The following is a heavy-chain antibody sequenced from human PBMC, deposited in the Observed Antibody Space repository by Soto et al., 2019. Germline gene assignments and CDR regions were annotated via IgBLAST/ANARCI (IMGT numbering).Heavy chain of an antibody. V-gene: IGHV3-23*01. J-gene: IGHJ6*02. CDR3: AKVIAARPQGIGMDV. D-gene: IGHD6-6*01. CDR1: GFTFSSYA. CDR2: ISGSGGST. Sequence: EVQLLESGGGLVQPGGSLRLSCASSGFTFSSYAMSWVRQAPGKGLEWVSAISGSGGSTYYADSVKGRFTISRDNSKNTLYLQMNSLRAEDTAVYYCAKVIAARPQGIGMDVWGQGTTVTVSS.